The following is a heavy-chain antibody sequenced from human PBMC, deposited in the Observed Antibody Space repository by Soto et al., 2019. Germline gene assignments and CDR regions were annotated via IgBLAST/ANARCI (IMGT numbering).Heavy chain of an antibody. CDR2: IHYTGRV. V-gene: IGHV4-30-4*01. Sequence: QIQLQESRPGLVRPSQTLSLTCTVSGGSLNSEYYHWIWIRQAPGKGLEWIGCIHYTGRVRYNPSPPGRITTSVDTAKNLFALNLSSVTAADTAVYFCVREDDGGDRDYYGLDVWGQGTMVTGSS. CDR1: GGSLNSEYYH. J-gene: IGHJ6*02. CDR3: VREDDGGDRDYYGLDV. D-gene: IGHD2-21*02.